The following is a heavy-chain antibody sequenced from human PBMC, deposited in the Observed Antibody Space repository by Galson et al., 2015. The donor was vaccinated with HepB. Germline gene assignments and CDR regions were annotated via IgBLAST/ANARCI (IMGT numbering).Heavy chain of an antibody. D-gene: IGHD4-11*01. Sequence: SLRLSCAASGFTFSDYAMTWVRQAPGKRPEWVSSISRTGGNTFNADSVQGRLTTSRDTPKNTLNLQTNSLRVDDTAGYYCVKGPRGDYINSPPNWSDTWGQGTLVTVSS. CDR1: GFTFSDYA. V-gene: IGHV3-23*01. CDR3: VKGPRGDYINSPPNWSDT. J-gene: IGHJ5*02. CDR2: ISRTGGNT.